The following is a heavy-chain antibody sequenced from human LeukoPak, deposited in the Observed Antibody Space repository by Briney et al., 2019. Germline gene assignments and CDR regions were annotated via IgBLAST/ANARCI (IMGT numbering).Heavy chain of an antibody. V-gene: IGHV3-74*01. D-gene: IGHD3-10*01. CDR2: INSDGSVT. J-gene: IGHJ4*02. Sequence: GGSLRLSCAASGFTFTNYWIHWVRQTPGKGLVWVSRINSDGSVTGYADSVRGRFTIPRDNAKNTLYLQMSSLRAEDTAAYYCARAGFGFDYWGQGTLVTV. CDR3: ARAGFGFDY. CDR1: GFTFTNYW.